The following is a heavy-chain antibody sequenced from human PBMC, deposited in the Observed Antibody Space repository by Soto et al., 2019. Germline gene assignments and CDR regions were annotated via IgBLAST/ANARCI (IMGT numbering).Heavy chain of an antibody. CDR3: ARDFSHGRSGYYEGWFDP. CDR1: GYTFTGYY. D-gene: IGHD3-3*01. CDR2: INPNSGGT. V-gene: IGHV1-2*02. J-gene: IGHJ5*02. Sequence: ASVKVSCKASGYTFTGYYMHWVRQAPGQGLEWMGWINPNSGGTNYAQKFQGRVTMTRDTSISTAYMELSRLRSDDTAVYYCARDFSHGRSGYYEGWFDPWGQGTLVTVSS.